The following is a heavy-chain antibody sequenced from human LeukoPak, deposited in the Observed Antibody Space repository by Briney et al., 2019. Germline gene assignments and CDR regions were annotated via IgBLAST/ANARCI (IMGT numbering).Heavy chain of an antibody. J-gene: IGHJ3*02. Sequence: SETLSLTCAVSGYSISSGYYWGWIRQPPGKGLEWIGSIYHSGSTYYNPSLKSRVTISVDTSKNQFSLKLSSVTAADTAVYYCARFGGLRAFDIWGQGTMVTVSS. CDR3: ARFGGLRAFDI. D-gene: IGHD3-10*01. CDR1: GYSISSGYY. V-gene: IGHV4-38-2*01. CDR2: IYHSGST.